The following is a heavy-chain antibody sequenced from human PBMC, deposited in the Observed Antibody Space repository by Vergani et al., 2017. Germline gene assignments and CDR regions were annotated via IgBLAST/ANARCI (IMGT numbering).Heavy chain of an antibody. CDR3: TRGSSGYGVSGMDV. CDR1: GFTFGDYA. J-gene: IGHJ6*02. Sequence: EVQLVESGGGLVQPGRSLRLSCTASGFTFGDYAMSWVRQAPGKGLEWVGFIRSKAYGGTKEYAASVKGRFTTSRDDSKSIAYLQMNSLKTEDTAVYYCTRGSSGYGVSGMDVWGQGTTVTVSS. D-gene: IGHD3-22*01. V-gene: IGHV3-49*04. CDR2: IRSKAYGGTK.